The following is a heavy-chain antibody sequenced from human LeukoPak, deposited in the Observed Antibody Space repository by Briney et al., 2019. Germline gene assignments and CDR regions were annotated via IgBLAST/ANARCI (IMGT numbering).Heavy chain of an antibody. CDR2: IYSGGST. D-gene: IGHD5-24*01. CDR3: AHVESDY. Sequence: PGGSLRLSCAASGFTVSRNYMSWVRQAPGKGLEWVSVIYSGGSTTYTDSVNCRFAISRDNSKNSLYLQMNSRRAKDTAVYYCAHVESDYWGQGTWVTVSS. V-gene: IGHV3-53*01. CDR1: GFTVSRNY. J-gene: IGHJ4*02.